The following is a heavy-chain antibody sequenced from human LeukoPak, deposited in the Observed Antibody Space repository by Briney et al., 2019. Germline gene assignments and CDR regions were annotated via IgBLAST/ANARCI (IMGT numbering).Heavy chain of an antibody. V-gene: IGHV3-21*01. CDR3: ARQDIVVVPAAPYYFDY. CDR1: GFTFSSYS. Sequence: GGSLRLSCAASGFTFSSYSMNWVRQAPGKGLEWVSSISSSSSYIYYADSVKGRFTISRDNAKNSLYLQMSSLRAEDTAVYYYARQDIVVVPAAPYYFDYWGQGTLVTVSS. D-gene: IGHD2-2*01. CDR2: ISSSSSYI. J-gene: IGHJ4*02.